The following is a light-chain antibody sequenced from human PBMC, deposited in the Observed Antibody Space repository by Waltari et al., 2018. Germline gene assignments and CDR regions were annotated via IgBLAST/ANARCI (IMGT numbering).Light chain of an antibody. CDR3: QSFDNNLSGSV. V-gene: IGLV1-40*01. J-gene: IGLJ3*02. Sequence: QSVLTQPPSMSGAPGQKVTIPCTGGSSNFGAGYDVHWYQQFPGAAPKLLIFGNTNRASGVPGRFSGSKSGTSASLAMAGLQSEDEAVYYCQSFDNNLSGSVFGGGTKLTVL. CDR1: SSNFGAGYD. CDR2: GNT.